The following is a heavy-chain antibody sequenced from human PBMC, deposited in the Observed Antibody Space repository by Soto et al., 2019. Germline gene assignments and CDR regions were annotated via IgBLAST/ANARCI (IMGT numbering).Heavy chain of an antibody. D-gene: IGHD3-22*01. Sequence: ASVKVSCKASGYTFTGYYMHWVRQAPGQGLEWMGWINPNSGGTNYAQKFQGGVTMTRDTSISTAYMELSRLRSDDTAVYYCARDLTRRYYYDSSGPAAYWGQGTLVTVSS. V-gene: IGHV1-2*02. CDR2: INPNSGGT. CDR1: GYTFTGYY. J-gene: IGHJ4*02. CDR3: ARDLTRRYYYDSSGPAAY.